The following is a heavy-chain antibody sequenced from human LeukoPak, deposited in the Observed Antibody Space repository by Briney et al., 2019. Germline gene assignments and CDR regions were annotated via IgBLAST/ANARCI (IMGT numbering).Heavy chain of an antibody. CDR1: GGSISSYY. CDR2: IYSTGST. J-gene: IGHJ3*02. D-gene: IGHD3-22*01. V-gene: IGHV4-4*07. Sequence: SETLSLTCTVSGGSISSYYWSWIRQPAGKGLEWIGRIYSTGSTNYNPSLKSRVTMSVDTSKNQFSLKLSSVTAADTAVYYCARLYYDWEKHAFDIWGQGTMVTVSS. CDR3: ARLYYDWEKHAFDI.